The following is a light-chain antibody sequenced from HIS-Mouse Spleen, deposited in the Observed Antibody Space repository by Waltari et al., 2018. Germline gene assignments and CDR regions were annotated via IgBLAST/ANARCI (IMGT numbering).Light chain of an antibody. V-gene: IGKV1-33*01. CDR3: QQYDNLLALT. CDR1: QDISNY. CDR2: DAS. Sequence: DIQMTQSPSSLSASVGDRVTITCQAGQDISNYLNWYQQKPGKAPKLLIYDASKLETGVPSRFSGSGSGTDFTFTISSLQPEDIATYYCQQYDNLLALTFGGGTKVEIK. J-gene: IGKJ4*01.